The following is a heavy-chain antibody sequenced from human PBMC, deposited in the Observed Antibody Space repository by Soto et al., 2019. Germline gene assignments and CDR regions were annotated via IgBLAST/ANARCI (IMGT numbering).Heavy chain of an antibody. CDR1: GFTFTTYW. D-gene: IGHD2-15*01. J-gene: IGHJ4*02. Sequence: EVQLVESGGGLVQPGGSLSLSCAVSGFTFTTYWMTWVRQAPGKGLEWVANIKEDGTETKYLDSVGGRFSISRDNAKKSLYPQMNSLRAEDTAIYSCARAWSENAYWAQGTLVTVSS. CDR2: IKEDGTET. V-gene: IGHV3-7*05. CDR3: ARAWSENAY.